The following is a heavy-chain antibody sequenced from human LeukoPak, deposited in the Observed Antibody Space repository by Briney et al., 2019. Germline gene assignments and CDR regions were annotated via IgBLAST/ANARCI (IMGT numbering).Heavy chain of an antibody. J-gene: IGHJ4*02. CDR3: ARARTGIAAAGDFDY. V-gene: IGHV1-3*01. CDR1: GYTFTSYA. CDR2: INAGNSNT. D-gene: IGHD6-13*01. Sequence: ASVKVSCKASGYTFTSYAMHWVRQAPGQRLEWMGWINAGNSNTKYSQKFQGRVTITRDTSASTAYMELSSLRSEDTAVYYCARARTGIAAAGDFDYWGQGTLVTVSS.